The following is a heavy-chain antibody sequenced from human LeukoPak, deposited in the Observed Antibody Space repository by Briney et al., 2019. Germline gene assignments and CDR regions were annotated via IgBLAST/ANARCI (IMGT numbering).Heavy chain of an antibody. J-gene: IGHJ6*02. CDR1: GGSFSGYY. CDR3: AGPSYYYGMDV. CDR2: INHSGST. V-gene: IGHV4-34*01. Sequence: PSETLSLTCAVYGGSFSGYYWSWIRQPPGKGLEWIGEINHSGSTNYNPSLKSRVTISVDTSKNQFSLKLSSVTAADPAVYYCAGPSYYYGMDVWGQGTTVTVSS.